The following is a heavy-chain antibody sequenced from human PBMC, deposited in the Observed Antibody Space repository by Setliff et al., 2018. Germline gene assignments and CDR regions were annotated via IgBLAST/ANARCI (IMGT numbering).Heavy chain of an antibody. J-gene: IGHJ3*01. V-gene: IGHV1-18*01. D-gene: IGHD2-21*02. CDR1: GYTFTTHG. CDR2: ISTDDGDA. CDR3: ARDWFCSGGDCSDVFDF. Sequence: ASVKVSCKASGYTFTTHGISWVRQAPGQGLEWMGWISTDDGDANFAQKFQGRVTLTTDTSTGTAYMELRSLTFDDTAVYYCARDWFCSGGDCSDVFDFWGQGTMVTVSS.